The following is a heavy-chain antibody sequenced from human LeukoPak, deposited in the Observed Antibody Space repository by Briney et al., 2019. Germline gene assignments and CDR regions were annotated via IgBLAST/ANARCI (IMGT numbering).Heavy chain of an antibody. D-gene: IGHD3-16*01. CDR3: AKEFRTGGDDAFDI. V-gene: IGHV3-30*18. J-gene: IGHJ3*02. CDR1: GFTFSSYG. Sequence: GGSLRLSCAPSGFTFSSYGMHWVRQAPGKGLEWVAVIANDGRNRYYVDSVKGRFTISRDNSKNTLYLQMNSLRAEDTAMYYCAKEFRTGGDDAFDIWGQGTMVTVSS. CDR2: IANDGRNR.